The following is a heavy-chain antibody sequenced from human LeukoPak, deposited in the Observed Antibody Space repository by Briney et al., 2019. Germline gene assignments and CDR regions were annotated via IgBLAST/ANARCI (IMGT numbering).Heavy chain of an antibody. CDR3: AKHDYGDSPPSFGAFDI. J-gene: IGHJ3*02. Sequence: PGRSLRLSCAASGFTFSSYAMHWVRQAPGKGLEWVAVISYDGSNKYYADSVKGRFTISRDNSKNTLYLQMNSLRAEDTAVYYCAKHDYGDSPPSFGAFDIWGQGTMVTVSP. V-gene: IGHV3-30-3*01. D-gene: IGHD4-17*01. CDR2: ISYDGSNK. CDR1: GFTFSSYA.